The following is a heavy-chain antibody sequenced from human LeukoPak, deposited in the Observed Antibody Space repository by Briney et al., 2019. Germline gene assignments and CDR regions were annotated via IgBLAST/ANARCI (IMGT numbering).Heavy chain of an antibody. D-gene: IGHD3-10*01. Sequence: SETLSLTCSVSGGSISGKYWSWIRQPPGKGLEWIGYIYYSGSTNYNPSLKSRVTISVDTSKNQFSLKLSSVTAADTAVYYCARVMVRGGWFDPWGQGTLVTVSS. CDR1: GGSISGKY. CDR3: ARVMVRGGWFDP. CDR2: IYYSGST. J-gene: IGHJ5*02. V-gene: IGHV4-59*01.